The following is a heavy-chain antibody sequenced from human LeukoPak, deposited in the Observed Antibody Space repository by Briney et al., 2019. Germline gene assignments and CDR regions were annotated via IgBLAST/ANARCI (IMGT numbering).Heavy chain of an antibody. V-gene: IGHV4-59*01. CDR3: ARGSRGYGSPWDY. J-gene: IGHJ4*02. CDR1: GGSISSSY. CDR2: SHYTGNT. Sequence: SETLSLTCIVSGGSISSSYWSWIRQSPGKGLEWIGYSHYTGNTNYNPSLKSRVTISVDTSKNQFSLRLSSVTAADSAVFYCARGSRGYGSPWDYWGQGTLATVSS. D-gene: IGHD2-15*01.